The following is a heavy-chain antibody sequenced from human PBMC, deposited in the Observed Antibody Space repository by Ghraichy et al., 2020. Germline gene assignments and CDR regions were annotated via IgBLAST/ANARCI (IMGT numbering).Heavy chain of an antibody. D-gene: IGHD1-26*01. V-gene: IGHV3-23*01. CDR3: AKRVPTVGATTANHGDY. J-gene: IGHJ4*02. CDR2: ISGSGGST. CDR1: GFTFSSYA. Sequence: GGSLRLSCAASGFTFSSYAMSWVRQAPGKGLEWVSAISGSGGSTYYADSVKGRFTISRDNSKNTLYLQMNSLRAEDTAVYYCAKRVPTVGATTANHGDYWGQGTRATV.